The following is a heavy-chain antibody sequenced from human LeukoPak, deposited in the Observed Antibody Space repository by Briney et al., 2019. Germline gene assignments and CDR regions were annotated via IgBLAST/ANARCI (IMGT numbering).Heavy chain of an antibody. CDR3: ARGRSGWDNDAFDI. D-gene: IGHD6-19*01. V-gene: IGHV1-3*03. Sequence: ASVKVSCKASGYTFTSYAMHWVRQAPGLRLEWMGWINAGNGNTKYSQEFQGRVTITRDTSASTAYMELSSLRSEDMAVYYCARGRSGWDNDAFDIWGQGTMVTVSS. J-gene: IGHJ3*02. CDR2: INAGNGNT. CDR1: GYTFTSYA.